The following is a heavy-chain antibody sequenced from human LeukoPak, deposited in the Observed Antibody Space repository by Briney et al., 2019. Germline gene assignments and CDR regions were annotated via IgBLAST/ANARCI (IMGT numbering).Heavy chain of an antibody. CDR1: GFNFSNHG. CDR3: AGVLKFTTLDH. J-gene: IGHJ4*02. D-gene: IGHD3-3*01. V-gene: IGHV3-21*01. Sequence: PGGSLRLSCRTSGFNFSNHGMNWVRQAPAKGLEWVASINGSGSYILYADSVKGRFTISRDNPKNTLFLQMDSLRADDTAIYYCAGVLKFTTLDHWGQGTLVTVSS. CDR2: INGSGSYI.